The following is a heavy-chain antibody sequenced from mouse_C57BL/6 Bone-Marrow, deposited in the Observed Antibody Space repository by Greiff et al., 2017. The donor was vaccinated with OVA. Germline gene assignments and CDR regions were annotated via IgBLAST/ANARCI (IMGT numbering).Heavy chain of an antibody. Sequence: VQLKESGAELVKPGASVKISCKASGYAFSSYWMNWVKQRPGKGLEWIGQIYPGDGDTNYNGKFKGKATLTADKSSSTAYMQLSSLTSEDSAVYFCALGGSSYCWYFDVWGTGTTVTVSS. V-gene: IGHV1-80*01. CDR2: IYPGDGDT. J-gene: IGHJ1*03. CDR3: ALGGSSYCWYFDV. D-gene: IGHD1-1*01. CDR1: GYAFSSYW.